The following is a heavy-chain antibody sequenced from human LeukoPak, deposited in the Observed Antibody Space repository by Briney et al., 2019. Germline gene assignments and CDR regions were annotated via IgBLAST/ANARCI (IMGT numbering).Heavy chain of an antibody. CDR1: GGTFSSYA. CDR2: IIPILGIA. V-gene: IGHV1-69*04. D-gene: IGHD3-22*01. J-gene: IGHJ4*02. CDR3: ASTTYDSSGYYHGGHFDY. Sequence: GASVKVSCKASGGTFSSYAISWVRQAPGQGLEWMGRIIPILGIANYAQKFQGRVTITTDESTSTAYMELSSLRSEDTAVYYCASTTYDSSGYYHGGHFDYWGQGTLVTVSS.